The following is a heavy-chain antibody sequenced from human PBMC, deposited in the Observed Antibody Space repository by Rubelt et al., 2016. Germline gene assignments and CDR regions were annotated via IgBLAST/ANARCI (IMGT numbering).Heavy chain of an antibody. Sequence: VRQAPGKGLEWFSVIYSGGSTYYADSVKGRFTISRDNSKNTPYLQMNSLRAEDTAVYYCARGGGVVVVPAATYFDYWGQGTLVTVSS. D-gene: IGHD2-2*01. J-gene: IGHJ4*02. V-gene: IGHV3-53*01. CDR2: IYSGGST. CDR3: ARGGGVVVVPAATYFDY.